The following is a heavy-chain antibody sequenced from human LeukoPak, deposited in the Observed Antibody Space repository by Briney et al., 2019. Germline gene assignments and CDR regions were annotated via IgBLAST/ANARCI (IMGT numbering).Heavy chain of an antibody. V-gene: IGHV4-61*01. CDR1: GGSVSSGSYY. CDR3: ARVGYSSGFYYFDY. D-gene: IGHD6-19*01. J-gene: IGHJ4*02. CDR2: IYYSGST. Sequence: PSETLSLTCTVSGGSVSSGSYYWSWIRQPPGKGLEWIGYIYYSGSTNYNPSLKSRVTISVDTSKNQFSLKLSSVTAADTAVYYCARVGYSSGFYYFDYWGQGTLVTVSS.